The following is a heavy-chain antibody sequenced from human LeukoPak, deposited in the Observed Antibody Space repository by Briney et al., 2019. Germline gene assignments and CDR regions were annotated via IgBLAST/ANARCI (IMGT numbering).Heavy chain of an antibody. CDR2: IYYSGST. CDR3: ARLGIAAAANWFDP. J-gene: IGHJ5*02. CDR1: GGSISSYY. V-gene: IGHV4-59*08. D-gene: IGHD6-13*01. Sequence: SETLSLTCTVSGGSISSYYCSWIRQPPGKGLEWIGYIYYSGSTNYIPSLKSRVTISVDTSKNQFSLKLSSVTAADTAVYYCARLGIAAAANWFDPWGHGNLVTVSS.